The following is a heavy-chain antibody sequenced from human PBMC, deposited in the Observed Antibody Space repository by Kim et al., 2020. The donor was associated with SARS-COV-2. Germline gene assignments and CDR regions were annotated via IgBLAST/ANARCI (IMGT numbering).Heavy chain of an antibody. J-gene: IGHJ4*02. Sequence: TNYNPSLKSRVTISVDTSKNQFSLKLSSVTAADTAVYYCARGGRESGFDYWGQGTLVTVSS. D-gene: IGHD3-10*01. V-gene: IGHV4-34*01. CDR3: ARGGRESGFDY. CDR2: T.